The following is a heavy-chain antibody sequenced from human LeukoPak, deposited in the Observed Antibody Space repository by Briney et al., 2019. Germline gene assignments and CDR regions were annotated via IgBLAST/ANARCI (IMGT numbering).Heavy chain of an antibody. CDR1: GGSISSYY. D-gene: IGHD3-3*01. Sequence: PSETLSLTCTVSGGSISSYYWSWIRQPPGKGLEWIGYIYYSGSTNYNPSLKSRVTISVDTSKNQFSLKLSSVTAADTAVYYCARQDTIFGVVTAGDYWGQGTLVTVSS. CDR3: ARQDTIFGVVTAGDY. CDR2: IYYSGST. V-gene: IGHV4-59*08. J-gene: IGHJ4*02.